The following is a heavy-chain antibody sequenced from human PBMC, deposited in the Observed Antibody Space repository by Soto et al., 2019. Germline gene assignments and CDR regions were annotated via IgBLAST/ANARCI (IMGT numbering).Heavy chain of an antibody. CDR2: IYLSGGNT. V-gene: IGHV1-46*01. Sequence: QVQLVQSGAEVKNPGASVKISCTASGYIFINNYIYWVRQAPGQGLEYMGLIYLSGGNTKYAQKFQDRVTMTRDTSTNTVYLELTSLRFDDTGMYYCAKEGAEWGQGTLVTVSS. CDR1: GYIFINNY. CDR3: AKEGAE. J-gene: IGHJ4*02.